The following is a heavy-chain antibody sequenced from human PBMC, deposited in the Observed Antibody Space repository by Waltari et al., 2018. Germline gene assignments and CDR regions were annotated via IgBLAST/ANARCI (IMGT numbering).Heavy chain of an antibody. CDR2: IHYTGNT. V-gene: IGHV4-59*01. CDR1: GGSISNYY. Sequence: QVQLQESGPGLVKPSETLSLICSVSGGSISNYYWTWVRQFPGKGLEWIGYIHYTGNTNYSPSLTSRLTISVDTSKNQFSLNLNSVTAADTAVYYCARGGWSLGNWGRGTLVTVSS. J-gene: IGHJ4*02. D-gene: IGHD6-19*01. CDR3: ARGGWSLGN.